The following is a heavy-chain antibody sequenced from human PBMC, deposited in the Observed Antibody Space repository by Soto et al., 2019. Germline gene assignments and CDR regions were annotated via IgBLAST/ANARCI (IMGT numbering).Heavy chain of an antibody. CDR3: ARKTLAAAGNGDWFDP. CDR2: ISAYNGNT. V-gene: IGHV1-18*01. D-gene: IGHD6-13*01. J-gene: IGHJ5*02. CDR1: GYTFTSYG. Sequence: ASVKVSCKASGYTFTSYGISWVRQAPGQGLEWMGWISAYNGNTNYAQKLQGRVTMTTDTSTSTAYMELRSLRSDDTAVYYCARKTLAAAGNGDWFDPWGQGTLVTVSS.